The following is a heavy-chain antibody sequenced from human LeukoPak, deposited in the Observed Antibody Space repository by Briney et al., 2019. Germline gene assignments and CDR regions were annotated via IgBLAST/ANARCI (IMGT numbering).Heavy chain of an antibody. Sequence: GGSLRLSCAASGLTISDNFMGWVRQTPGKGLEWVSLIYSGGSTYSADSVKGRFIISRDNSKNTLHLQMNSLRDEDTAVYYCARDTDYYGSGRHGYFDHWGQGTLVTVSS. CDR3: ARDTDYYGSGRHGYFDH. CDR2: IYSGGST. J-gene: IGHJ1*01. CDR1: GLTISDNF. V-gene: IGHV3-66*01. D-gene: IGHD3-10*01.